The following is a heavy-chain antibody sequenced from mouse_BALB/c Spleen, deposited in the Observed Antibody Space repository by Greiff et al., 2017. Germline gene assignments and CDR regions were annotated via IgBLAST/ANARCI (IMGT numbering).Heavy chain of an antibody. D-gene: IGHD1-1*01. CDR1: GYSITSDYA. J-gene: IGHJ2*01. Sequence: DVQLQESGPGLVKPSQSLSLTCTVTGYSITSDYAWNWIRQFPGNKLEWMGYISYSGSTSYNPSLKSRISITRDTSKNQFFLQLNSVTTEDTATYYCARSGIYYGSSYGVYYFDYWGQGTTLTVSS. V-gene: IGHV3-2*02. CDR3: ARSGIYYGSSYGVYYFDY. CDR2: ISYSGST.